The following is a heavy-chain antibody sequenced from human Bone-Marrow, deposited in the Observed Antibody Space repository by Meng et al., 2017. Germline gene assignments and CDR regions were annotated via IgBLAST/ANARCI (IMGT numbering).Heavy chain of an antibody. CDR3: ARGHYDYVWGSYRHNDAFDI. CDR2: INPNSGGT. Sequence: ASVKVSCKASGYTFTGYYMHWVRQAPGQGLEWMGWINPNSGGTNYAQKFQGRVTMTRDTSISTAYMELSRLRSDDTAVYYCARGHYDYVWGSYRHNDAFDIWGQGTRVT. CDR1: GYTFTGYY. D-gene: IGHD3-16*02. J-gene: IGHJ3*02. V-gene: IGHV1-2*02.